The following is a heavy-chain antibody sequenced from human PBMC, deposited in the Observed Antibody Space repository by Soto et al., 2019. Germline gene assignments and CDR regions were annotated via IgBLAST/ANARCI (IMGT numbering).Heavy chain of an antibody. CDR3: VRGDGDYYDGNGYLGRH. Sequence: EVQLVESGGGLVQPGGSLRLSCAASGFTFSSYWMXXVRXXXXXXXXXXSRLKSDGSGTTYADSVKGRLTISRDNAXXXXXLQMXXXXXXXTAXXYXVRGDGDYYDGNGYLGRHWGQGTLVTVSS. V-gene: IGHV3-74*01. CDR1: GFTFSSYW. CDR2: LKSDGSGT. D-gene: IGHD3-22*01. J-gene: IGHJ4*02.